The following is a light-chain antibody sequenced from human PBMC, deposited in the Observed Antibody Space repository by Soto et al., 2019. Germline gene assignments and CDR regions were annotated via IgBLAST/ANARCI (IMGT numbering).Light chain of an antibody. CDR3: QHYGNSPPSVT. V-gene: IGKV3-15*01. CDR2: AAS. CDR1: QSISSN. J-gene: IGKJ3*01. Sequence: EIVMTQSPATLSVSPGERATLSCRASQSISSNLAWYQQKPGQAPRLLIYAASTRATGIPARFSGSGSGTDFTLTISRLEPEDFAVYYCQHYGNSPPSVTFGPGTKVDIK.